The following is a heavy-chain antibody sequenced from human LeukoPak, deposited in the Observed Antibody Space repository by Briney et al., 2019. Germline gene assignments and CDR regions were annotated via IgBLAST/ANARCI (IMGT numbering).Heavy chain of an antibody. CDR2: ISSSGSTI. Sequence: GGSLRLSCVGSGFTFSSYEMNWVRQAPGKGLEWVSYISSSGSTIYYADSVKGRFTISRDNAKNSLYLQMNSLRAEDTAVYYCGTTTVTTRDNWYFDLWGRGTLVTVSS. CDR1: GFTFSSYE. D-gene: IGHD4-17*01. J-gene: IGHJ2*01. V-gene: IGHV3-48*03. CDR3: GTTTVTTRDNWYFDL.